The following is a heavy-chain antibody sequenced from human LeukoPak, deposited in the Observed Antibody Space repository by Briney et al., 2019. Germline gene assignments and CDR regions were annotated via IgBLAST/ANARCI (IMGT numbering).Heavy chain of an antibody. V-gene: IGHV3-21*01. J-gene: IGHJ3*01. Sequence: GGSLRLSCEASGFTFTTYSMTWVRQAPGKGLEWVSIISSGSSAIFSADALKGRFTISRDDAKNLLYLDMNSLRAEDTAVYYCARGPYYSGSYLRVWGQGTMVTVSS. CDR1: GFTFTTYS. CDR3: ARGPYYSGSYLRV. CDR2: ISSGSSAI. D-gene: IGHD1-26*01.